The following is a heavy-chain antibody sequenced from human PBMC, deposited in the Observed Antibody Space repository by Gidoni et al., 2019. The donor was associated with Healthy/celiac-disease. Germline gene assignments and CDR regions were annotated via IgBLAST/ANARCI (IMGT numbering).Heavy chain of an antibody. Sequence: QAQLVESGGGLVKPGGSLRLSCAASGFTFSSSDLRWIRQAPGKGLEWVSYMSSSSSYTNYADSVKGRFTISRDNAKNSLYLQMNSLRAEDTAVYYCARGRVGCGGDCYTAAYYFDYWGQGTLVTVSS. V-gene: IGHV3-11*05. CDR2: MSSSSSYT. J-gene: IGHJ4*02. CDR3: ARGRVGCGGDCYTAAYYFDY. D-gene: IGHD2-21*02. CDR1: GFTFSSSD.